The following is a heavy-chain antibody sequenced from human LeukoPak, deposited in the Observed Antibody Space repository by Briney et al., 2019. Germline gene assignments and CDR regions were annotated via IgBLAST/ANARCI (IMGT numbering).Heavy chain of an antibody. CDR1: GFTFSSYA. J-gene: IGHJ5*02. CDR3: AKDRVEVYYDSSGYYDWFDP. D-gene: IGHD3-22*01. V-gene: IGHV3-23*01. Sequence: GGTLSLSCAASGFTFSSYAMSGVRQAPGKGLEWVSAINVSCGSTYYADSVKDRFTISREDSKNTLYLQMNSLRAEDAAVYYCAKDRVEVYYDSSGYYDWFDPWGQGALVTVSS. CDR2: INVSCGST.